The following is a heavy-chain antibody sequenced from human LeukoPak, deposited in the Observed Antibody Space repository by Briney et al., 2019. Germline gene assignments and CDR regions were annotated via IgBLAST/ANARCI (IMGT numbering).Heavy chain of an antibody. CDR2: IYSGGST. J-gene: IGHJ6*03. CDR3: ARVVAYYYDSSGYYPPYYYYYYMDV. Sequence: GGSLRLSCAASGFTVSSNYMSWVRQAPGKGLEWVSVIYSGGSTYYADSVKGRFTISRDNSKNTLYLQMNSLRAEDTAVYYCARVVAYYYDSSGYYPPYYYYYYMDVWGKGTTVTISS. D-gene: IGHD3-22*01. V-gene: IGHV3-66*01. CDR1: GFTVSSNY.